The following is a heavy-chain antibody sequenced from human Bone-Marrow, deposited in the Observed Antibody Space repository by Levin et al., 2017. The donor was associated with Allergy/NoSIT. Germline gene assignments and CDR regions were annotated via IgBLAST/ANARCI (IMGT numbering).Heavy chain of an antibody. V-gene: IGHV4-31*03. J-gene: IGHJ6*03. Sequence: LPLPSPPRFFSLFLFFSYWSWLRQHPGKGLEWIGYISSRGSTYYNPSLTRRVTLSFYTSKNQFSLKLSAVTAADTAVYYCARVEVGVVPAAEIYYYYYMDVWGKGTTVTVSS. CDR1: FFSLFLFFSY. CDR2: ISSRGST. D-gene: IGHD2-2*01. CDR3: ARVEVGVVPAAEIYYYYYMDV.